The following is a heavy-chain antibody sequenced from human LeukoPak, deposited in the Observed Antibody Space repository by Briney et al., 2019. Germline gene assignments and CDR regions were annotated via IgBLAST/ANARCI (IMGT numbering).Heavy chain of an antibody. CDR2: IYYSGST. CDR1: GGSISSGDYY. CDR3: ARAPRRITIFGVVHGAFDY. V-gene: IGHV4-30-4*01. D-gene: IGHD3-3*01. Sequence: SETLSLTCTVSGGSISSGDYYWSWIRQPPGKGLEWIGYIYYSGSTHYNPSLKSRVTISVDTSKNQFSLKLSSVTAADTAVYYCARAPRRITIFGVVHGAFDYWGQGTLVTVSS. J-gene: IGHJ4*02.